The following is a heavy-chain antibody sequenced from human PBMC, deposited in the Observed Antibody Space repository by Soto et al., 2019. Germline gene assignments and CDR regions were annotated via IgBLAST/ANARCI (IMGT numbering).Heavy chain of an antibody. D-gene: IGHD2-8*02. CDR2: ISWNSGTI. CDR3: AKSTGGTANGMGV. V-gene: IGHV3-9*01. J-gene: IGHJ6*02. CDR1: GFSFDDYA. Sequence: GGSLSLSCPASGFSFDDYAMHWVRQAPGKGLEWVSGISWNSGTIGYADSVKGRFTISRDNAKNSLYLQMNSLRAEDTALYYCAKSTGGTANGMGVWGQGTTVTVS.